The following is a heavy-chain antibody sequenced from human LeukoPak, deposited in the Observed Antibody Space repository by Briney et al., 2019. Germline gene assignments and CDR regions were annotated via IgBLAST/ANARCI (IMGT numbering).Heavy chain of an antibody. J-gene: IGHJ4*02. CDR3: ARGSPGDGDFDY. Sequence: ASVKVSCKASGYNFTDYYMHWARQAPGQGLEWMGWIKPNSGGTNYAQKFQGRVTMTRDTSISTAYMELSRLRSDDTAVYYCARGSPGDGDFDYWGQGTLVTVSS. CDR1: GYNFTDYY. V-gene: IGHV1-2*02. D-gene: IGHD1-14*01. CDR2: IKPNSGGT.